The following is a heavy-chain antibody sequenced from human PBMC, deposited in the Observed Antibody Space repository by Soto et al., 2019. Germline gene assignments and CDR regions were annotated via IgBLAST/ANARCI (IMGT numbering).Heavy chain of an antibody. D-gene: IGHD3-22*01. J-gene: IGHJ4*02. Sequence: GGSLRLSCAASGFTFSKAWMNWVRQAPGKGLEWVGRIKSKTDGGTTNYAVPVKGRFTISRDDSKNTLYLQMNSLRAEDTAVYYCAKEKYYYDSSGYFRNWGQGTLVTVSS. CDR1: GFTFSKAW. CDR3: AKEKYYYDSSGYFRN. CDR2: IKSKTDGGTT. V-gene: IGHV3-15*07.